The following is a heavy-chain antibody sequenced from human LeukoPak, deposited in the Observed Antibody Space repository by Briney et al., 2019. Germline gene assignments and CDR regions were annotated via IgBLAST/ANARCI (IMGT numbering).Heavy chain of an antibody. J-gene: IGHJ4*02. CDR2: ISYDGSNK. D-gene: IGHD5-18*01. CDR3: ARDRDSYGEFDY. V-gene: IGHV3-30-3*01. CDR1: GFTFSSYA. Sequence: GGSLRLSCAASGFTFSSYAMHWVRQAPGKGLEGVAVISYDGSNKYYADSVKGRFTISRDNSKNTLYLQMNSLRAEDTAVYYCARDRDSYGEFDYWGQGTLVTVSS.